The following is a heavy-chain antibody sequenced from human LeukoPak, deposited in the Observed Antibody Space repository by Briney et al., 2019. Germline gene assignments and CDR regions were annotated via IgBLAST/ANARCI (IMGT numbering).Heavy chain of an antibody. CDR1: GFTFSSYA. Sequence: GGSLRLSGAASGFTFSSYAMSWVRQAPGKGLEWVSAISGSGGKTYYTDSVKGRFTISRDNSKNTLYLQMNSLRAEDTAVYYCAKAAPSGNYYNVPGVWGQGTLVTVSS. CDR3: AKAAPSGNYYNVPGV. D-gene: IGHD3-10*01. J-gene: IGHJ4*02. CDR2: ISGSGGKT. V-gene: IGHV3-23*01.